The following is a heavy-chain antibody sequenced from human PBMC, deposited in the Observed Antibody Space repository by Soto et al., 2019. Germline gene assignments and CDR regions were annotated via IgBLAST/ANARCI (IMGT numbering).Heavy chain of an antibody. V-gene: IGHV3-23*01. CDR3: AKATRGGAATLIRDY. CDR1: GFTFSIYA. J-gene: IGHJ4*02. CDR2: ISGSGGST. Sequence: EVQLLESGGGLVQPGGSLRLSCAAAGFTFSIYAMSWVRQASGKGLEWVSAISGSGGSTYYADSVKGRFTISRDNSKNTLYLQMNSLRADDTAVYYCAKATRGGAATLIRDYWGQGTLVTVSS. D-gene: IGHD6-13*01.